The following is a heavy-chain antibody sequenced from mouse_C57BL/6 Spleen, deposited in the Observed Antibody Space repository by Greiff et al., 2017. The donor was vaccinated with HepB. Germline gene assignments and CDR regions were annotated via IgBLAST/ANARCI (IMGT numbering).Heavy chain of an antibody. CDR2: IHPNSGST. Sequence: VQLQQPGAELVKPGASVKLSCKASGYTFTSYWMHWVKQRPGQGLEWIGMIHPNSGSTNYNEKFKSKATLTVDKSSSTAYMQLSSLTSKDSAVYYGADSSGGYAMDYWGQGTSVTVSS. CDR3: ADSSGGYAMDY. CDR1: GYTFTSYW. D-gene: IGHD3-2*02. V-gene: IGHV1-64*01. J-gene: IGHJ4*01.